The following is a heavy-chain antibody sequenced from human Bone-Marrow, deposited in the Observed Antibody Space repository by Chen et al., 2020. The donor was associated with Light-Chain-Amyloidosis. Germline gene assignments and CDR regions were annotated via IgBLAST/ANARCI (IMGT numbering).Heavy chain of an antibody. Sequence: QVQLVESGGGVVQPGRSLRLSCAASEFTFSSYAMHWVRQAPGKGLEWVAVISYDGSNKYYADSVKGRFTISRDNSKNTLYLQMNSLRAEDTAVYYCAREIRYCSSTSCMGDNWFDPWGQGTLVTVSS. CDR3: AREIRYCSSTSCMGDNWFDP. V-gene: IGHV3-30*01. D-gene: IGHD2-2*01. CDR1: EFTFSSYA. CDR2: ISYDGSNK. J-gene: IGHJ5*02.